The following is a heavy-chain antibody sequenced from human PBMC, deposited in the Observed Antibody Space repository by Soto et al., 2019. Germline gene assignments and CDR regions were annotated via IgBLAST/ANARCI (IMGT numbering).Heavy chain of an antibody. Sequence: SGPTLVNPTQPLTLTCTFSGFSLSTSGMCVSWIRQPPGKALEWLALIDWDDDKYYSTSLKPRLTISKDTSKNQVVLTMTNMDPVDTATYYCARMNYSAYGMDVWGQGTTVTVSS. CDR3: ARMNYSAYGMDV. CDR2: IDWDDDK. CDR1: GFSLSTSGMC. D-gene: IGHD3-10*01. J-gene: IGHJ6*02. V-gene: IGHV2-70*01.